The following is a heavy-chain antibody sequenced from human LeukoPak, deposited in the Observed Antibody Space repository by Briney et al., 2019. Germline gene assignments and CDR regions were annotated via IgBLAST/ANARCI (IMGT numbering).Heavy chain of an antibody. V-gene: IGHV4-59*11. Sequence: SETLSLTCTVSGGSISSHYWSWIRQPPGKGLEWIGYIYYSGSTNYNPSLKSRVTISVDTSKNQFSLKLSSVTAADTAVYYCARWVLRKFDYWGQGTLVTVSS. CDR2: IYYSGST. CDR3: ARWVLRKFDY. D-gene: IGHD2/OR15-2a*01. CDR1: GGSISSHY. J-gene: IGHJ4*02.